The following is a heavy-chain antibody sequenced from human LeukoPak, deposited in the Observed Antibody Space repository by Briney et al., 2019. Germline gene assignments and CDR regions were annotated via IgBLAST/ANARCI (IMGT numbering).Heavy chain of an antibody. CDR2: ISGSGGST. CDR3: AKAHLYYYGSGSPNV. V-gene: IGHV3-23*01. CDR1: GFTFSSYA. D-gene: IGHD3-10*01. Sequence: GGSLRLSCAASGFTFSSYAKSWVRQAPGKGLEWVSAISGSGGSTYYADSVKGRFTISRDNSKNTLYLQMNSLRAEDTAVYYCAKAHLYYYGSGSPNVWGQGTTVTVSS. J-gene: IGHJ6*02.